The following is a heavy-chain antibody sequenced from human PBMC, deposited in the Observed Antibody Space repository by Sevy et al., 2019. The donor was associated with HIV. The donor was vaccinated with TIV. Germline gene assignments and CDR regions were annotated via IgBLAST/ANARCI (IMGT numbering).Heavy chain of an antibody. CDR3: ARASRVTLILIVRIGWHFDL. Sequence: GGSLRLSCAASGFSVSSSYVTWVRQAPGKGLEWVSVISTDGRTYYADSVKGRFTISRDSSKNTLSLQMNSLRGEDTAVYYCARASRVTLILIVRIGWHFDLWGRGTLVTVSS. CDR2: ISTDGRT. CDR1: GFSVSSSY. V-gene: IGHV3-53*01. J-gene: IGHJ2*01. D-gene: IGHD3-22*01.